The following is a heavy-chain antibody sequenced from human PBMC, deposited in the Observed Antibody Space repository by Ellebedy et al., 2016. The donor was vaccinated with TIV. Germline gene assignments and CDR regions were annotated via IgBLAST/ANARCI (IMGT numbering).Heavy chain of an antibody. Sequence: GESLKISCVASGFTFSNSTMNWVLQSPWPCLEWVSSIISTVSDTSYAESLQCRFTISRDNAQNTLFLQMNSLRVEDTAVYYCARGWATPDSWGQGTLVIVSS. V-gene: IGHV3-21*06. CDR2: IISTVSDT. J-gene: IGHJ4*02. CDR1: GFTFSNST. D-gene: IGHD5-12*01. CDR3: ARGWATPDS.